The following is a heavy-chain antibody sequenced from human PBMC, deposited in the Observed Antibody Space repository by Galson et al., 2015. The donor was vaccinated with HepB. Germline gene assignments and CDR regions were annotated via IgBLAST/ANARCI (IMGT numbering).Heavy chain of an antibody. J-gene: IGHJ6*02. Sequence: SLRLSCAASGFTFNSYNMNWVRQAPGKGLEWVSSISSSGSYMYYADSLKGRFTISRDNAKNSVYLQVNSLRAEDTAVYYCARYAQFTYGYSFHYALDVWGQGTTVTVS. CDR1: GFTFNSYN. V-gene: IGHV3-21*06. CDR3: ARYAQFTYGYSFHYALDV. CDR2: ISSSGSYM. D-gene: IGHD5-24*01.